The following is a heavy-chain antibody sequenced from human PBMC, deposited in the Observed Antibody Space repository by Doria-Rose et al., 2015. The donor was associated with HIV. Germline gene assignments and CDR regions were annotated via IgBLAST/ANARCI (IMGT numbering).Heavy chain of an antibody. Sequence: GKGLEWLGFIRSKAYGGTTEYAASVKGRFIISRDDSKSIAYVQMNSLKTEDTAVYFCTSFGYNLIDYWGQGTLVTVSS. J-gene: IGHJ4*02. D-gene: IGHD3-10*01. CDR2: IRSKAYGGTT. CDR3: TSFGYNLIDY. V-gene: IGHV3-49*02.